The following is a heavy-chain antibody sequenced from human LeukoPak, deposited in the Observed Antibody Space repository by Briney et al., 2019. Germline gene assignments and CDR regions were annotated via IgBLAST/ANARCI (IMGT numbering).Heavy chain of an antibody. Sequence: PGGSLRLSCVVSGFTVSDSYMSWVRQAPGKGLEWVSVIYSGGNTYYADSVKGRFTISRDNSKNTLYLQMNSLRAEDTAIYYCTKLMRHMIEDVYDIWGQGTMVTVSS. J-gene: IGHJ3*02. CDR1: GFTVSDSY. CDR3: TKLMRHMIEDVYDI. V-gene: IGHV3-53*01. CDR2: IYSGGNT. D-gene: IGHD3-22*01.